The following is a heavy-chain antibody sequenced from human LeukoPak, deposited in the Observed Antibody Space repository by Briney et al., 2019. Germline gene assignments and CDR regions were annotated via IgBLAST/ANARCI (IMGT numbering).Heavy chain of an antibody. D-gene: IGHD3-3*01. J-gene: IGHJ5*02. Sequence: SETLSLSCTVSGGSISSSSYYWGWIRQPPGKGLEWIGSIYYSGSTYYNPSLKSRVTISVDTSKNQFSLKLSSVTAADTAVYYCARLESEYDFWSGYYRGWFDPWGQGTLVTVSS. V-gene: IGHV4-39*01. CDR1: GGSISSSSYY. CDR2: IYYSGST. CDR3: ARLESEYDFWSGYYRGWFDP.